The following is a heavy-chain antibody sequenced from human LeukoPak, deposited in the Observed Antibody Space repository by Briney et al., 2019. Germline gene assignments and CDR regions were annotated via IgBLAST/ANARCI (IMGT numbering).Heavy chain of an antibody. CDR1: GFTFSSYS. Sequence: PGGSLRLSCAASGFTFSSYSMNWVRQAPGKGLEWVSSISSSSSYIYYADSVKGRFTISRDNAKNSLYLQMNSLGAEDTAVYYCARDSLYSSSSFDYWGQGTLVTVSS. CDR3: ARDSLYSSSSFDY. J-gene: IGHJ4*02. V-gene: IGHV3-21*01. D-gene: IGHD6-13*01. CDR2: ISSSSSYI.